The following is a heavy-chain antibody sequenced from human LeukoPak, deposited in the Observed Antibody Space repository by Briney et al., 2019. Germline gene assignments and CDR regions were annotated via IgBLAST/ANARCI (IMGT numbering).Heavy chain of an antibody. J-gene: IGHJ5*02. CDR1: GFTFSSYA. Sequence: GGSLRLSCAASGFTFSSYAMSWVRQAPGKGLEWVSAISGSGGSTYYADSVKGRFTISRDNAKNSLYLQMNSLRAEDTAVYYCARGLYYDSSGYYLWGQGTLLTVSS. D-gene: IGHD3-22*01. V-gene: IGHV3-23*01. CDR2: ISGSGGST. CDR3: ARGLYYDSSGYYL.